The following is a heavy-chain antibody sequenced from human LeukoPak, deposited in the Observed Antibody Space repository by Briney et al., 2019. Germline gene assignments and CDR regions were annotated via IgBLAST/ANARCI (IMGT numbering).Heavy chain of an antibody. CDR2: ISGYNGYT. D-gene: IGHD4/OR15-4a*01. V-gene: IGHV1-18*03. J-gene: IGHJ4*02. CDR3: ARMGLTGNWVDY. CDR1: GYTFSSYG. Sequence: ASVKVSCKASGYTFSSYGVSWVRQAPGQGLEWMGWISGYNGYTNYAQKSQGRVTMTTDTSTSTAYMELRSLRSDDIAVYYCARMGLTGNWVDYWGQGTLVTVSS.